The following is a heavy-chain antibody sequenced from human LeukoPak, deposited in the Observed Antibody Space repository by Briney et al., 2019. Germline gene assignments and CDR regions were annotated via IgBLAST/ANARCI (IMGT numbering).Heavy chain of an antibody. V-gene: IGHV3-9*01. Sequence: GRSLRLSCAASGFTFDDYAMHWVRQAPGKGLEWVSGISWNSGSIGYADSVKGRFTISRDNAKNSLYLQMNSLRAEDTALYYCAKGQTPKWDHGTYFDYWGQGTLVTVSS. CDR2: ISWNSGSI. CDR3: AKGQTPKWDHGTYFDY. D-gene: IGHD1-26*01. CDR1: GFTFDDYA. J-gene: IGHJ4*02.